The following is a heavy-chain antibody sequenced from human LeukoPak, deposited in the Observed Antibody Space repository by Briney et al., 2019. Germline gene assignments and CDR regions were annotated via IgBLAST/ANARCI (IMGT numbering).Heavy chain of an antibody. J-gene: IGHJ6*02. CDR1: GFTFSSYW. Sequence: GGSLRLSCAASGFTFSSYWMSWVRQAPGKGLEWVSVIYSGGSTYYADSVKGRFTISRDNSKNTLYLQMNSLRDEDTAVYYCARYRSPSLGAKFTLYYYYTMDVWGQGTTVTVSS. D-gene: IGHD1-26*01. CDR2: IYSGGST. V-gene: IGHV3-53*01. CDR3: ARYRSPSLGAKFTLYYYYTMDV.